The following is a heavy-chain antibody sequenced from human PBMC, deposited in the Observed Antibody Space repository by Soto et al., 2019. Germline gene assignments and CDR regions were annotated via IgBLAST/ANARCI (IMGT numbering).Heavy chain of an antibody. D-gene: IGHD3-10*01. CDR2: FDPEDGET. V-gene: IGHV1-24*01. CDR3: ATDRNTMVRGVSNWFDP. J-gene: IGHJ5*02. CDR1: GYTLTELS. Sequence: EASVKVSCKVSGYTLTELSTHSVRKAPVKGREWMEGFDPEDGETIYAQKFQGRVTMTEDTSTCTAYMELSRLRSEETAVYYCATDRNTMVRGVSNWFDPWGQGTLVTVSS.